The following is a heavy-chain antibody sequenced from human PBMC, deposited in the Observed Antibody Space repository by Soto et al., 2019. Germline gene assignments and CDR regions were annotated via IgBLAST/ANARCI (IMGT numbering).Heavy chain of an antibody. V-gene: IGHV3-23*01. D-gene: IGHD5-18*01. CDR1: GFTFSSYA. CDR2: ISGSGGST. J-gene: IGHJ4*02. CDR3: AKGRGYSYGFSKDGHGDLDY. Sequence: GGSLRLSCAASGFTFSSYAMSWVRQAPGKGLEWVSAISGSGGSTYYADSVKGRFTISRDNSKNTLYLQMNSLRAEDTAVYYCAKGRGYSYGFSKDGHGDLDYWGQGTLVTVSS.